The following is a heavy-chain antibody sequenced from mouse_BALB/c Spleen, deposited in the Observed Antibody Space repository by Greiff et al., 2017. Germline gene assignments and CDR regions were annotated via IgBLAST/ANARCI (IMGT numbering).Heavy chain of an antibody. J-gene: IGHJ4*01. CDR1: GFTFSSFG. CDR3: ARRKIDLYAMDY. V-gene: IGHV5-17*02. Sequence: EVKVVESGGGLVQPGGSRKLSCAASGFTFSSFGMHWVRQAPEKGLEWVAYISSGSSTIYYADTVKGRFTISRDNPKNTLFLQMTSLRSEDTAMYYCARRKIDLYAMDYWGQGTSVTVSS. CDR2: ISSGSSTI.